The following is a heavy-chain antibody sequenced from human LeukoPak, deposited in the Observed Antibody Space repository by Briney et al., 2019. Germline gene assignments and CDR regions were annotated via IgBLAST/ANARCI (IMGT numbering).Heavy chain of an antibody. D-gene: IGHD3-10*01. CDR2: IAWNSGIT. CDR3: VKDIGGDVIPRRFDY. J-gene: IGHJ4*02. V-gene: IGHV3-9*01. CDR1: GFTFDDYT. Sequence: GRSLRLSCAASGFTFDDYTMHWVRQVPGKGLEWVSGIAWNSGITGYEDSVKGRFTISRDNAKNSLSLQMNSLRAEDTAFYYCVKDIGGDVIPRRFDYWGQGTLVTVSS.